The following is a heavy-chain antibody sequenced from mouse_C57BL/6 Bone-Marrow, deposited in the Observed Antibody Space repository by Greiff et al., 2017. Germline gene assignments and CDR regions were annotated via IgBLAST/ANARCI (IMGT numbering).Heavy chain of an antibody. CDR1: GYTFTDYY. Sequence: VQLQQSGPELVKPGASVKISCKASGYTFTDYYMNWVKQSHGKSLEWIGDINPNTGGTSYNQKFKGKATLNLDKSSRSAYMELRRQTSEGSAVYNCARWGEYFDVWGTGTTVTVSS. CDR2: INPNTGGT. J-gene: IGHJ1*03. V-gene: IGHV1-26*01. CDR3: ARWGEYFDV.